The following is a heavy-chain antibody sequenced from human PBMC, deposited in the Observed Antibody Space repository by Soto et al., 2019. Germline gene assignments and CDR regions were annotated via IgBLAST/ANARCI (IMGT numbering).Heavy chain of an antibody. CDR2: ISRSGGST. Sequence: GGSLRLSCAASGFTFSSYAMSWVRQPPGKGLEWVSAISRSGGSTYYADSVKRHFTISRDNSKNTLYLQMSSLGAEDTAVYYCAKAYPLPRRYSGSYFDYWGQGTLVTVSS. CDR3: AKAYPLPRRYSGSYFDY. CDR1: GFTFSSYA. V-gene: IGHV3-23*01. J-gene: IGHJ4*02. D-gene: IGHD1-26*01.